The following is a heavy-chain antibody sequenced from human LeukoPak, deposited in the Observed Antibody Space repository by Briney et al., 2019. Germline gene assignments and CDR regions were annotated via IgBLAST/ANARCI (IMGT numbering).Heavy chain of an antibody. CDR2: INAGKGNT. Sequence: ASVKVSCKASGGTFSSYAISWVRQAPGQRLEWMGWINAGKGNTKYSQKFQGRVTITKDTSASTAYMELTSLKSEDTAVYYCARGPTIAAAATSGDYWGQGTLVTVSS. J-gene: IGHJ4*02. CDR3: ARGPTIAAAATSGDY. D-gene: IGHD6-13*01. CDR1: GGTFSSYA. V-gene: IGHV1-3*01.